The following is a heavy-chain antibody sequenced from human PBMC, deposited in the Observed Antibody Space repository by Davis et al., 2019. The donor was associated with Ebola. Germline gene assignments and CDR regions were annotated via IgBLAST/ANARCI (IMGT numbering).Heavy chain of an antibody. V-gene: IGHV1-8*03. J-gene: IGHJ6*02. CDR3: ARRSSSWLYYYYYGMDV. Sequence: ASVKVSCKASGYTFTGYYMHWVRQAPGQGLEWMGWISAYNGNTNYAQKFQGRVTITRNTSISTAYMELSSLRSEDTAVYYCARRSSSWLYYYYYGMDVWGQGTTVTVSS. CDR1: GYTFTGYY. D-gene: IGHD6-13*01. CDR2: ISAYNGNT.